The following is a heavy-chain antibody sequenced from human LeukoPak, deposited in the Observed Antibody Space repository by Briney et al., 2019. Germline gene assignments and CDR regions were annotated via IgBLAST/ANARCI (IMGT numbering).Heavy chain of an antibody. CDR3: ARGGYSYGSEDPYYFDY. Sequence: ASVKVFCKASGYTFTGYYMHWVRQAPGQGLEWMGWINPNSGGTNYAQKFQGRVTMTRDTSISTAYMELSRLRSDDTAVYYCARGGYSYGSEDPYYFDYWGQGTLVTVSS. CDR2: INPNSGGT. J-gene: IGHJ4*02. V-gene: IGHV1-2*02. D-gene: IGHD5-18*01. CDR1: GYTFTGYY.